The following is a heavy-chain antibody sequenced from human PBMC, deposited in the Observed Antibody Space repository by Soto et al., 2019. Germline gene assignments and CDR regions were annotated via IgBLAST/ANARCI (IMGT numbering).Heavy chain of an antibody. CDR1: GGSISSGGYY. CDR2: IYYSGST. CDR3: ARGGFTVPRPSGFDP. Sequence: PSETLSLTCTVSGGSISSGGYYWSWIRQHPGKGLEWIGYIYYSGSTYYNPSLKSRVTISVDTSKNQFSLKLSSVTAADTAVYYCARGGFTVPRPSGFDPWGQGTLVTVSS. V-gene: IGHV4-31*03. J-gene: IGHJ5*02. D-gene: IGHD4-4*01.